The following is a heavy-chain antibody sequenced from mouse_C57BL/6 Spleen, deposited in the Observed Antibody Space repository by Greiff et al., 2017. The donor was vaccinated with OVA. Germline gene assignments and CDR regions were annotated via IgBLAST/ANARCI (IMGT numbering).Heavy chain of an antibody. CDR3: AREGYYYGSSYVKFAY. J-gene: IGHJ3*01. Sequence: EVKLVESGPELVKPGASVKIPCKASGYTFTDYNMDWVKQSHGKSLAWIGDINPNNGGTIYNQKFKGKATLTVDKSSSTADMELRSLTSEDTAVYYCAREGYYYGSSYVKFAYWGQGTLVTVSA. V-gene: IGHV1-18*01. CDR2: INPNNGGT. CDR1: GYTFTDYN. D-gene: IGHD1-1*01.